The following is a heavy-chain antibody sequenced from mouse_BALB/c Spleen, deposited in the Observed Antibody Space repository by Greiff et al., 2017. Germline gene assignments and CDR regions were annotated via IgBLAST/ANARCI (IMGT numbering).Heavy chain of an antibody. D-gene: IGHD2-4*01. CDR2: ISSGGSYT. V-gene: IGHV5-6*01. J-gene: IGHJ3*01. Sequence: EVQGVESGGGLVKPGGSLKLSCAASGFTFSSYGMSWVRQTPDKRLEWVATISSGGSYTYYPDSVKGRFTISRDNAKSTLYLEMSSLRSEDTAMYYCARVENYDAFAYWGQGTLVTVSA. CDR1: GFTFSSYG. CDR3: ARVENYDAFAY.